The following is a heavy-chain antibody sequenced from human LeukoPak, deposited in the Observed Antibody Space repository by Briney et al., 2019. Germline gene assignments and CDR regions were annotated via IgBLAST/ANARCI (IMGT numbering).Heavy chain of an antibody. Sequence: GGSLRLSCAASGFTFSDYYVSWIRQAPGKGLEWVSYISSSGSTIYYADSVKGRFTISRDNAKNSLYLQMNSLRAEDTAVYYCASLCGSGSFHNAFDIWGQGTMVTVSS. J-gene: IGHJ3*02. V-gene: IGHV3-11*04. D-gene: IGHD3-10*01. CDR3: ASLCGSGSFHNAFDI. CDR1: GFTFSDYY. CDR2: ISSSGSTI.